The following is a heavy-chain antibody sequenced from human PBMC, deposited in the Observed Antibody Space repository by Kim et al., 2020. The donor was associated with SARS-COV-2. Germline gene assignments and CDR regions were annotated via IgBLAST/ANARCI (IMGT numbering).Heavy chain of an antibody. J-gene: IGHJ4*02. CDR1: GGSFSGYY. Sequence: SETLSLTCAVYGGSFSGYYWSWIRQPPGKGLEWIGEINHSGSTNYNPSLKSRVTISVDTSKNQFSLKLSSVTAADTAVYYCARLYDFWSGYYPTSYFDYWGQGTVVTVSS. CDR3: ARLYDFWSGYYPTSYFDY. CDR2: INHSGST. V-gene: IGHV4-34*01. D-gene: IGHD3-3*01.